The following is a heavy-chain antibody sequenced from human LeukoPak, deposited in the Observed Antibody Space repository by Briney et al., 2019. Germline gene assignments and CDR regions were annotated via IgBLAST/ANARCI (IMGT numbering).Heavy chain of an antibody. CDR3: ARKAYGSGSYYTH. V-gene: IGHV3-21*01. D-gene: IGHD3-10*01. CDR2: ISSSSSYI. Sequence: PGGSLRLSCAASGFTFSSYSMNWVRQAPGKGLEWVSSISSSSSYIYYADSVKGRFTISRDNAKNSLYLQMNSLRAEDTAVYYCARKAYGSGSYYTHWGQGTLVTVSS. J-gene: IGHJ4*02. CDR1: GFTFSSYS.